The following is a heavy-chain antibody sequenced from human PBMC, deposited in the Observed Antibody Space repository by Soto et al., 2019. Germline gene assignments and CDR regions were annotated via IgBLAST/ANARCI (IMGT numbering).Heavy chain of an antibody. D-gene: IGHD3-3*01. V-gene: IGHV1-8*01. Sequence: ASVKVSCKASGYTFTNYDINWVRQATGQGLEWMRWMNPNSGNTGYAQKFQGRVTMTRNTSISTAYMELSSLRSEDTAVYYCARHVPFSYYDFWSGYSESYWFDPWG. J-gene: IGHJ5*02. CDR1: GYTFTNYD. CDR3: ARHVPFSYYDFWSGYSESYWFDP. CDR2: MNPNSGNT.